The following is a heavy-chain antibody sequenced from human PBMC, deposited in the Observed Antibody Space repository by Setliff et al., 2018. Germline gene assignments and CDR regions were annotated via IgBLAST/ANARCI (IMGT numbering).Heavy chain of an antibody. J-gene: IGHJ4*02. CDR1: GFTFSAST. D-gene: IGHD3-16*01. CDR2: ISGSSSNFI. V-gene: IGHV3-21*04. Sequence: ETLSLSCAASGFTFSASTMNWVRQAPGKGLEWVSSISGSSSNFIYYADSVKGRFTISRDNAKNSLYLQMNSLRAEDTAVYYCAIHRNSYAYSPLDYWGQGTLVTVSS. CDR3: AIHRNSYAYSPLDY.